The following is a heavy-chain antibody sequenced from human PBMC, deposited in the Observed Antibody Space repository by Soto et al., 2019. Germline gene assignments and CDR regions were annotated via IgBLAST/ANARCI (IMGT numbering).Heavy chain of an antibody. D-gene: IGHD4-17*01. J-gene: IGHJ3*02. V-gene: IGHV1-3*01. CDR2: INAGNGNT. CDR1: GYTFTSYA. CDR3: AIDYGGTDAFDI. Sequence: ASVKVSCKASGYTFTSYAMHWVRQAPGQRLEWMGWINAGNGNTKYSQEFQGRVTITRDTSASTAYMELSSLRSEDTAVYYCAIDYGGTDAFDIWGQGTMVTVSS.